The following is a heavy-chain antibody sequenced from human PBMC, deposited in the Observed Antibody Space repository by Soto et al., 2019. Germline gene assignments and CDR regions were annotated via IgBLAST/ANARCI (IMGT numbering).Heavy chain of an antibody. Sequence: QVHLVQSGAEVKEPGASVKVSCQASGYTFTNYAISWARQAPGQGLEWMGWIGPSTGDTDQAQGFQDRVTITLDTCSKRADMELRSLGTDDTAVYYCARCYCSIGSCYACWQLVLWGPGTLVTVPS. D-gene: IGHD2-15*01. CDR1: GYTFTNYA. J-gene: IGHJ4*01. CDR3: ARCYCSIGSCYACWQLVL. V-gene: IGHV1-18*01. CDR2: IGPSTGDT.